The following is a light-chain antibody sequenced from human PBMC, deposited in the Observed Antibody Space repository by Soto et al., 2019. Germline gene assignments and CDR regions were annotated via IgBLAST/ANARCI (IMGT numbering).Light chain of an antibody. CDR2: DVS. CDR1: SSDVGGYNY. V-gene: IGLV2-14*03. Sequence: QSALTQPASVSGSPGQSITISCTGTSSDVGGYNYVSWYQHHPGKAPKLMIYDVSNRPSGVSNRFSGSKSGNTASLTISGLQTEDEADYYCSSYTRSNTGVFGGGTKLTVL. CDR3: SSYTRSNTGV. J-gene: IGLJ3*02.